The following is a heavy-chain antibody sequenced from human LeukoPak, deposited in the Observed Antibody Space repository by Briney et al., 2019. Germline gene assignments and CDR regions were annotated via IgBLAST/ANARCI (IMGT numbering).Heavy chain of an antibody. CDR2: ISWNSGSI. D-gene: IGHD3-3*01. J-gene: IGHJ3*02. CDR3: AKEGRYDTAGAFDI. Sequence: GRSLRLSXAASGFTFDDYAMHWVWQAPGKGLGWVSGISWNSGSICYADSVKGRFTISRDNAKNSLYLQMNSLRAEDMALYYCAKEGRYDTAGAFDIWGQGTMVTVSS. V-gene: IGHV3-9*03. CDR1: GFTFDDYA.